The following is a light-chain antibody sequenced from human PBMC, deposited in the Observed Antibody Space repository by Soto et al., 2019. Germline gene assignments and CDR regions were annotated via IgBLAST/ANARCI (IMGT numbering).Light chain of an antibody. CDR2: DVS. V-gene: IGKV1-33*01. CDR1: QDVNNP. CDR3: QQYYKVPVT. J-gene: IGKJ5*01. Sequence: DIQMTQSPSSLSASIGDRVTITCQASQDVNNPLNWYQQKPRKAPNLLIYDVSNLGTGVPSRFGGSGSGTDFTFTISRLQPEDIGAYYCQQYYKVPVTFGQGTRLEI.